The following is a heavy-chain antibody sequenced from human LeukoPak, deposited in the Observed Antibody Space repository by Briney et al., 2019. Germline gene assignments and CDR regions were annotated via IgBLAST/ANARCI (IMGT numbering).Heavy chain of an antibody. D-gene: IGHD3-10*01. CDR1: NGSISYYY. V-gene: IGHV4-59*12. Sequence: SETLSLTCTVSNGSISYYYWSWIRQPPGKGLEWIGYIYYSGSTNYNPSLKSRVTISVDTSKNQFSLNLSSVTAADTAVYYCARGADYYGSGYYFDYWGQGTLVTVSS. J-gene: IGHJ4*02. CDR2: IYYSGST. CDR3: ARGADYYGSGYYFDY.